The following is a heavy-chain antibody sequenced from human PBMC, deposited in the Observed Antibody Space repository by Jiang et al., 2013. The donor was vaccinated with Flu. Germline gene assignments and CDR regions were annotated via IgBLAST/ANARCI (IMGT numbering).Heavy chain of an antibody. CDR2: IIPILNIT. CDR1: GGTFSSYT. Sequence: GAEVKKPGSSVKVSCKASGGTFSSYTISWVRQAPGQGLEWMGRIIPILNITNYAQKFQGRVTIIADKSTTTAYMELNSLRSEDTAVYYCSRDGYIPYYVDHWGQGTLVTVSS. CDR3: SRDGYIPYYVDH. D-gene: IGHD5-24*01. V-gene: IGHV1-69*04. J-gene: IGHJ4*02.